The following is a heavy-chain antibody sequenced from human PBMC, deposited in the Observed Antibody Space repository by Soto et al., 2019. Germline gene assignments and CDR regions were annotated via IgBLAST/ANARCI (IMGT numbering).Heavy chain of an antibody. Sequence: GGSLRLSCAASGFTFSNAWMSWVRQAPGKGLEWVGRIKSKTDGGTTDYAAPVKGRFTISRDDSKNTLYLQMNSLKTEDTAVYYCGGEGSMSTSCYRGPCILDPWGQGTLVTVSS. V-gene: IGHV3-15*01. CDR2: IKSKTDGGTT. CDR3: GGEGSMSTSCYRGPCILDP. CDR1: GFTFSNAW. D-gene: IGHD2-2*01. J-gene: IGHJ5*02.